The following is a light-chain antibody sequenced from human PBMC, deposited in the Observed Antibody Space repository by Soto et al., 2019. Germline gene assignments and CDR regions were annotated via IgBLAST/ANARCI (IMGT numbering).Light chain of an antibody. CDR3: QQSNNSPLT. CDR2: AAF. V-gene: IGKV1-39*01. J-gene: IGKJ4*01. Sequence: DIQMTQSPSPLSAAVGDRVTITCRASQSRNTYLNWYQQKPGKAPKLLIDAAFSLQSGVPSRVSGSGSGTDFTLTISSLQPEDFATYYCQQSNNSPLTFGGGTKVEIK. CDR1: QSRNTY.